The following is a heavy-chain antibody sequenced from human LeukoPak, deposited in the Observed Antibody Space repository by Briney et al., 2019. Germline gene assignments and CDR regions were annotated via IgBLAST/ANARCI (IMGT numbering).Heavy chain of an antibody. J-gene: IGHJ4*02. Sequence: PSETLSLTCAVYGGSFSGYYWSWIRQPPGKGLEWIGEINHSGSTNYNPFLKSRVTISVDTSKNQFSLKLSSVTAADTAVYYCARHVGATRLMDYWGQGTLVTVSS. CDR2: INHSGST. D-gene: IGHD1-26*01. V-gene: IGHV4-34*01. CDR1: GGSFSGYY. CDR3: ARHVGATRLMDY.